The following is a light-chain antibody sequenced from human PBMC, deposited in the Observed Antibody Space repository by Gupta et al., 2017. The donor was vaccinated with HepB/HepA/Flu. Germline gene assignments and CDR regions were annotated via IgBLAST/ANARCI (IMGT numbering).Light chain of an antibody. Sequence: SYVLTQPPPASVAPGMTGRITCGGNNIGGKSVRWYQQKAGQAPALVVYGDGDRPSGIPERFSGSNSGNTATLTITRVEAGDEADYYCQVWDSSSEHVVFGGGTKLTVL. J-gene: IGLJ2*01. CDR3: QVWDSSSEHVV. CDR2: GDG. CDR1: NIGGKS. V-gene: IGLV3-21*03.